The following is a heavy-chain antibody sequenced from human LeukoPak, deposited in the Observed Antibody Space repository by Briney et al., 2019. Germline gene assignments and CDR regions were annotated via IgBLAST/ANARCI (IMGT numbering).Heavy chain of an antibody. CDR2: ISSSSSYI. Sequence: GGSLRLSCAASGFTFSSYSMNWVRQAPGKGLEWVSSISSSSSYIYYADSVKGRFTISRDNAKNSLYLQMNSLRAEDTAVYYCARALSAYSEWGDYDYCYMDVWGKGTTVTISS. V-gene: IGHV3-21*01. CDR3: ARALSAYSEWGDYDYCYMDV. CDR1: GFTFSSYS. D-gene: IGHD5-18*01. J-gene: IGHJ6*03.